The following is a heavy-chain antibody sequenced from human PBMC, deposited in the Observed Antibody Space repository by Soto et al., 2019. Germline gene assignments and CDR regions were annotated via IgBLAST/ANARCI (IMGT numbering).Heavy chain of an antibody. CDR3: ASATSAYYYYYGMDV. CDR2: IYSGGST. Sequence: GGSLRLSCAASGFTVSSNYMSWVRQAPGKGLEWVSVIYSGGSTYYAASVKGRFTISRDNSKNTLYLQMNSLIAEDTAVYYCASATSAYYYYYGMDVWGQGTTVTVSS. V-gene: IGHV3-53*01. CDR1: GFTVSSNY. J-gene: IGHJ6*02.